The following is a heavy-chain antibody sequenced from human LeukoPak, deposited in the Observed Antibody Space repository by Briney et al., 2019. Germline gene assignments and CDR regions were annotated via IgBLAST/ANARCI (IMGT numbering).Heavy chain of an antibody. CDR1: GGSISNYY. J-gene: IGHJ4*02. CDR3: ARIGYGGNYPDY. CDR2: IYYTGNT. Sequence: SETLSLTCTVSGGSISNYYWTWIRQPPGKGLEWIGYIYYTGNTNYNPSLKSRVTMTVDTSKNQFSLKMSPVTAADTAMYYCARIGYGGNYPDYWGQGTLVTVSS. V-gene: IGHV4-59*01. D-gene: IGHD1-26*01.